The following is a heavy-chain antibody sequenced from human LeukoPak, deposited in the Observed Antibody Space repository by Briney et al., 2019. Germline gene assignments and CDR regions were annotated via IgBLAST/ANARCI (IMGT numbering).Heavy chain of an antibody. CDR2: INAYNGKT. V-gene: IGHV1-18*01. D-gene: IGHD6-13*01. Sequence: AASVKVSCKASGYTFTTYAMNWVRQAPGQGLEWMGWINAYNGKTDFAQKFQGRVTLTTDTSTSTAYMQLRSLGSDDTAVYYCARVGLAAGGAPTGYWGQGTLVTVSS. J-gene: IGHJ4*02. CDR3: ARVGLAAGGAPTGY. CDR1: GYTFTTYA.